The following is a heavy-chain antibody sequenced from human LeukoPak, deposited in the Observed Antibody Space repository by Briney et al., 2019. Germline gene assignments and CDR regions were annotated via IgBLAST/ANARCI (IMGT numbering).Heavy chain of an antibody. CDR1: GGSITSDNYF. Sequence: SETLSLTCTVSGGSITSDNYFWSWIRHLPGKGLEWIGYIYHSGNTYYNPSLKGRVIMSVDASENQFSLKLSSVTAADTAVYYCAREVIAATVTDAFDIWGPGTLVTVSS. V-gene: IGHV4-31*03. J-gene: IGHJ3*02. D-gene: IGHD6-13*01. CDR3: AREVIAATVTDAFDI. CDR2: IYHSGNT.